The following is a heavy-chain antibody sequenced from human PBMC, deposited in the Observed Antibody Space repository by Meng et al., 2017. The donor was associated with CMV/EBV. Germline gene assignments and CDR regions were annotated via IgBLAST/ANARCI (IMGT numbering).Heavy chain of an antibody. V-gene: IGHV3-21*01. CDR2: ITGSRTSV. CDR3: ARDIAAAGSYFYFFAMDV. CDR1: GFTFNSHT. Sequence: GGSLRLSCAAAGFTFNSHTMNWVRQAPGKGLQWVASITGSRTSVLYADSVRGRFTISRDNAKNSLYLQMNSLRAEDTAVYYYARDIAAAGSYFYFFAMDVWGQGTTVTVSS. D-gene: IGHD6-13*01. J-gene: IGHJ6*02.